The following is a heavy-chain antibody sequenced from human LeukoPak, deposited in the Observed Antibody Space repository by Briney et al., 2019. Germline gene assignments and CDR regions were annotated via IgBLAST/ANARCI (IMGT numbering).Heavy chain of an antibody. V-gene: IGHV3-74*01. CDR2: IYPSVGDP. J-gene: IGHJ3*02. CDR3: ARATYYYDSVGHPDI. CDR1: GFSLFIYW. Sequence: PGGSLRLSCGASGFSLFIYWMRCVRQTPEKRHLCVSYIYPSVGDPNSTHSVKGRFTISRDNDKNTLYLHMNSLRMHDPAVYIFARATYYYDSVGHPDIWGHGTMVTVSS. D-gene: IGHD3-22*01.